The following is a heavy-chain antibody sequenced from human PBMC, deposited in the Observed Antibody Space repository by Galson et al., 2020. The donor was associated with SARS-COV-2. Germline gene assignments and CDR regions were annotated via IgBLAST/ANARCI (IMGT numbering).Heavy chain of an antibody. CDR1: GGSISSGGYY. Sequence: SETLSLTCTVSGGSISSGGYYWSWIRQHPGKGLEWIGYIYYSGSTYYNPSLKSRVTISVDTSKNQFSLKLSSVTAADTAVYYCASSSIAAAGMFVRDYYYYGMDVWGQGTTVTVSS. J-gene: IGHJ6*02. V-gene: IGHV4-31*03. CDR3: ASSSIAAAGMFVRDYYYYGMDV. D-gene: IGHD6-13*01. CDR2: IYYSGST.